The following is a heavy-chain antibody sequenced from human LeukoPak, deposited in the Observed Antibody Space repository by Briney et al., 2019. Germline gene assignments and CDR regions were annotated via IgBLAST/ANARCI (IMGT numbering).Heavy chain of an antibody. CDR1: GGSISSGDYY. V-gene: IGHV4-30-4*08. CDR2: IYYSGST. CDR3: ARAEGRYSSGWSHDAFDI. J-gene: IGHJ3*02. Sequence: MPSKTLSLTCTVSGGSISSGDYYWSWIRQPPGKGLEWIGYIYYSGSTYYNPSLKSRVTISVDTSKNQFSLKLSSVTAADTAVYYCARAEGRYSSGWSHDAFDIWGQGTMVTVSS. D-gene: IGHD6-19*01.